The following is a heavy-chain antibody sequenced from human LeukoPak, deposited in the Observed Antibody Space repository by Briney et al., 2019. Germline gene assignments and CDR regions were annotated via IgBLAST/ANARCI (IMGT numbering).Heavy chain of an antibody. Sequence: PGWSLRLSCAASGFTFSSYGIHWVRQAPGKGLEWVAVIWYDGSYKYYADSVKGRFTISRDNSKNTLYLQMNSLRAEDTAVYYCARNREQQLNSPFDYWGQGTLVTVSS. CDR1: GFTFSSYG. D-gene: IGHD6-13*01. J-gene: IGHJ4*02. CDR3: ARNREQQLNSPFDY. CDR2: IWYDGSYK. V-gene: IGHV3-33*01.